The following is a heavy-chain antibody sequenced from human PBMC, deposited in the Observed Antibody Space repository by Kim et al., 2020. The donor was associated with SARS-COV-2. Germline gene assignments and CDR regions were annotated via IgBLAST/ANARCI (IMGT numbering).Heavy chain of an antibody. CDR3: AREAAAFDY. CDR2: GSNQ. J-gene: IGHJ4*02. V-gene: IGHV3-33*01. Sequence: GSNQYYADSVKGRFTISRDNSKNTLYLQMNSLGAEDTAVYYCAREAAAFDYWGQGTLVTVSS. D-gene: IGHD6-13*01.